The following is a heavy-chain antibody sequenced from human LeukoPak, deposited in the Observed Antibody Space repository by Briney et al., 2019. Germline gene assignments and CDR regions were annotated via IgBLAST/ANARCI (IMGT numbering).Heavy chain of an antibody. V-gene: IGHV3-23*01. CDR1: GFTVNSNY. CDR2: ISGSGGST. D-gene: IGHD4-11*01. CDR3: AKDSGYSNYVGWFDP. J-gene: IGHJ5*02. Sequence: GGSLRLSCAASGFTVNSNYMTWVRQAPGKGLGWVSAISGSGGSTYYADSVKGRFTISRDNSKNTLYLQMNSLRVEDTAVYYCAKDSGYSNYVGWFDPWGQGTLVTVSS.